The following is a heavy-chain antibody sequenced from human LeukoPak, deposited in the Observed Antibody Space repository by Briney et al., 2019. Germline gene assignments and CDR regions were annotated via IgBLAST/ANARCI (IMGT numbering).Heavy chain of an antibody. CDR3: ARDLSSGGNTWFDP. D-gene: IGHD2-15*01. J-gene: IGHJ5*02. CDR2: IYYSGST. V-gene: IGHV4-59*01. Sequence: TSETLSLTCTVSGGSISSYYWSWIRQPPGKGLEWIGYIYYSGSTNYNPSLKSRVTISVDTPKNQFSLKLSSVTAADTAVYYCARDLSSGGNTWFDPWGQGTLVTVSS. CDR1: GGSISSYY.